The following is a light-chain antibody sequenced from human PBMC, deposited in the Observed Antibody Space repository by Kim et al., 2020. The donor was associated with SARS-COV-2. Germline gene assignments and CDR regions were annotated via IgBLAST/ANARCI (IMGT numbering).Light chain of an antibody. V-gene: IGKV1-9*01. CDR2: GSS. CDR3: QQSSGYPST. Sequence: VAVRVSITCRSSHRISSYLSWYQQQPGTAPTLLIYGSSTLQSRVPSRFSGSGSETATDFTLTISSLQPEDFATYYCQQSSGYPSTFGQGTRLEIK. J-gene: IGKJ5*01. CDR1: HRISSY.